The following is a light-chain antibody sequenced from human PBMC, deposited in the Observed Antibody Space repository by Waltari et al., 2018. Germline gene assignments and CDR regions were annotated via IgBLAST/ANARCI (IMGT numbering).Light chain of an antibody. Sequence: QSVLTQPPSASGTPGQRVTISCSGSSSHIGRHTVNWYQQLPGTAPKLLIYSNNQGPSGVPDRFSGSKAGTSASLAISGLQAEDEADYYCAAWDDSLNGVVFGGGTKLTVL. CDR3: AAWDDSLNGVV. CDR2: SNN. J-gene: IGLJ2*01. CDR1: SSHIGRHT. V-gene: IGLV1-44*01.